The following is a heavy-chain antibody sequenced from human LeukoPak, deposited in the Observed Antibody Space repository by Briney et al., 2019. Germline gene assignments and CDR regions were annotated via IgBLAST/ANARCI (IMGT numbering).Heavy chain of an antibody. Sequence: SETLSLTCTVSGGSISSYYWSWIRQPPGKGLEWIGYIYYSGSTNYNPSLKSRVTISVDTSKNQFSLKLSSVTAADTAVYYCARHRVVVIRANNWFDPRGQGTLVTVSS. V-gene: IGHV4-59*08. CDR1: GGSISSYY. CDR2: IYYSGST. J-gene: IGHJ5*02. CDR3: ARHRVVVIRANNWFDP. D-gene: IGHD3-22*01.